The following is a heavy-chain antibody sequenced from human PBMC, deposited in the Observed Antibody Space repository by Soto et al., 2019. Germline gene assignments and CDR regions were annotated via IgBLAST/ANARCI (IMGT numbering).Heavy chain of an antibody. CDR3: ARPPYYYDSSGYLGY. J-gene: IGHJ4*02. CDR1: GFTFSSYS. V-gene: IGHV3-21*01. D-gene: IGHD3-22*01. CDR2: ISSSSSYI. Sequence: EVRLVESGGGLVKPGGSLRLSCAASGFTFSSYSMNWVRQAPGKGLEWVSSISSSSSYIYYADSVKGRFTISRDNAKNSLYLQMNSLRAEDTAVYYCARPPYYYDSSGYLGYWGQGTLVTVSS.